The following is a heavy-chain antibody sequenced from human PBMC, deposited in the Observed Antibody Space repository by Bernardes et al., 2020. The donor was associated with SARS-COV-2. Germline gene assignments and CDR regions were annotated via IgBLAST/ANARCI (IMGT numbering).Heavy chain of an antibody. CDR1: GYTFTKYD. J-gene: IGHJ4*01. Sequence: ASVKVSCKASGYTFTKYDIKWVRQATGQGLEWMGWVSPNSGKTVYAQKFQGRITLTADTSMSTAYMELNSLKTEDTATYYCVIHETYWGQGTPITVSS. CDR2: VSPNSGKT. D-gene: IGHD2-21*01. V-gene: IGHV1-8*01. CDR3: VIHETY.